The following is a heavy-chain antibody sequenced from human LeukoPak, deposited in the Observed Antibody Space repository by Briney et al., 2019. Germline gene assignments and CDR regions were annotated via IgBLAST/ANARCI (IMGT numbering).Heavy chain of an antibody. D-gene: IGHD3-22*01. CDR3: ARHPGYYDSSGYFDY. CDR1: GYSFTSYW. CDR2: IYPGDSDT. V-gene: IGHV5-51*01. Sequence: GESLKISCKGSGYSFTSYWIGWVRQMPGKGLEWMGIIYPGDSDTRYSPSLQGQVTISADKSISTAYLQWSSLKASDTAMYYCARHPGYYDSSGYFDYWGQGTLVTVSS. J-gene: IGHJ4*02.